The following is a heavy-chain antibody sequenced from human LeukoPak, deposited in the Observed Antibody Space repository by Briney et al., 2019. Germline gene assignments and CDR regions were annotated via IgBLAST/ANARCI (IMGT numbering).Heavy chain of an antibody. J-gene: IGHJ4*02. D-gene: IGHD5-18*01. CDR3: AKDRSAIITAMAFDY. CDR1: GFIFNTYV. V-gene: IGHV3-30*02. Sequence: GGSLRLSCAASGFIFNTYVMHWVRQAPGKGLEWVAFIRYDGSNKYYADSVKGRFTISRDNSKNTLYLQMNSLRAEDTAVYYCAKDRSAIITAMAFDYWGQGTLVAVSS. CDR2: IRYDGSNK.